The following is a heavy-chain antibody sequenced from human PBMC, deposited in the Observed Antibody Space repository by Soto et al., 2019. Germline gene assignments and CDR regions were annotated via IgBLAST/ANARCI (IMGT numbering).Heavy chain of an antibody. CDR1: GFSFSSYA. J-gene: IGHJ4*02. CDR3: AKATRGPLSSRRSDANHFDS. CDR2: ISGAGDRT. Sequence: EAQLLESGGSLVQPGGSLRLSCAASGFSFSSYAMNWVRQAPGKGLEWVSIISGAGDRTYYADSVKGRFTISRDNSKNTLYLQMNSLRAEDTAVYHCAKATRGPLSSRRSDANHFDSGARGPWSPSPQ. V-gene: IGHV3-23*01. D-gene: IGHD3-10*01.